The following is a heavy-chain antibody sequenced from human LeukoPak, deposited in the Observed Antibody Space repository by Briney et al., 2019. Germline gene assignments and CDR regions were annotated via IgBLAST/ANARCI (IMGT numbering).Heavy chain of an antibody. CDR3: AKFRREGLPVGFDV. V-gene: IGHV3-23*01. CDR2: ISGSGLST. CDR1: GFTFSTYA. J-gene: IGHJ3*01. D-gene: IGHD5-24*01. Sequence: GGSLRLSCAASGFTFSTYAMNWVRQAPGKGLEWVSAISGSGLSTYYADSVKGRFTISRDNSKNILYLEMRSLRGEDTALYHCAKFRREGLPVGFDVWGQGTLVTVSS.